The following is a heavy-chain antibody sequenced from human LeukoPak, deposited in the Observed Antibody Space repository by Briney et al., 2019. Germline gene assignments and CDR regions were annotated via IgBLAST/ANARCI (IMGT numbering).Heavy chain of an antibody. CDR3: TTGNFGPY. CDR1: GFTFSDAW. CDR2: IKRKTEGGTT. V-gene: IGHV3-15*07. Sequence: GGSLRLSCAASGFTFSDAWMNWVRQAPGKGLEWVGRIKRKTEGGTTDYVAPVKGRFIISRDDSKNTLYLQMNSLKTEDTAFYYCTTGNFGPYWGEGTLVTVSS. J-gene: IGHJ4*02. D-gene: IGHD3-10*01.